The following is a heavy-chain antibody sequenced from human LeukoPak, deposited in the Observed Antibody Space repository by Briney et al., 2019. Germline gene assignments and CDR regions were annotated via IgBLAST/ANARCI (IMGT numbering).Heavy chain of an antibody. CDR3: ARDPPEDEWNSLDS. J-gene: IGHJ4*02. D-gene: IGHD1-7*01. CDR1: GGAVNGYY. V-gene: IGHV4-59*02. Sequence: SETLSLTCTVSGGAVNGYYWNWIRQPPGKGLEWIGFIHYSGLTVYSPSLQSRVTMSVDTSRNQFSLDLSSVTAADTALYYCARDPPEDEWNSLDSWGQGILVTVSS. CDR2: IHYSGLT.